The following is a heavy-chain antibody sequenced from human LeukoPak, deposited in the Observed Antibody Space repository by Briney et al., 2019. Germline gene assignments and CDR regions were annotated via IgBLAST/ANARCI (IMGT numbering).Heavy chain of an antibody. CDR2: ISYDGSNK. CDR1: GFTFSSYA. V-gene: IGHV3-30-3*01. D-gene: IGHD3-10*01. CDR3: ARERSPYYYGSGSYDV. Sequence: GGSLRLSCAASGFTFSSYAMHWVRQAPGKGLEWVAVISYDGSNKYYADSVKGRFTISRDNSKNTLYLQMNSLRVEDTAVYYCARERSPYYYGSGSYDVWGQGTLVTVSS. J-gene: IGHJ4*02.